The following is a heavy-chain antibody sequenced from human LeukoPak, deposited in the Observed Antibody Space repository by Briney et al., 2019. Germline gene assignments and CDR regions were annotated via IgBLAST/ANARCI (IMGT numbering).Heavy chain of an antibody. D-gene: IGHD2-15*01. CDR3: AISSGGPYYFDF. CDR1: GFTVSSNY. V-gene: IGHV3-53*01. Sequence: PGGSLRLSCAASGFTVSSNYMSWVRQAPGKGLEWVSVVSSGGSTYYADSVKGRFTLSGDNSKNTLYLQMNTLRADDTAVYYCAISSGGPYYFDFWGQGTLVTVSS. J-gene: IGHJ4*02. CDR2: VSSGGST.